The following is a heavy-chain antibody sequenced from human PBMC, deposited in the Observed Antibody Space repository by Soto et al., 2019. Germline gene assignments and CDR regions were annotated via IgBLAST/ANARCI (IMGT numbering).Heavy chain of an antibody. CDR3: ARLVSNVAAVSVFDF. CDR2: TYYRSKWLN. Sequence: PSQTLSLPCDISGDSVSSKSASWNWIRQSPSRGLEWLGRTYYRSKWLNDYSESVESRITISPESSKNRFSLRLNSVTPEDTAIYYCARLVSNVAAVSVFDFWGQGTLVTVSS. V-gene: IGHV6-1*01. CDR1: GDSVSSKSAS. D-gene: IGHD4-4*01. J-gene: IGHJ4*02.